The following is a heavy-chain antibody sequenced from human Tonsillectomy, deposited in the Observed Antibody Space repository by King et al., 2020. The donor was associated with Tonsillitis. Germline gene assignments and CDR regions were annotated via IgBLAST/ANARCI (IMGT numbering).Heavy chain of an antibody. D-gene: IGHD3-10*01. J-gene: IGHJ4*02. CDR2: ISGSGGST. CDR3: AKLYEITMVRGVYFDY. CDR1: GFTFSSYA. V-gene: IGHV3-23*04. Sequence: VQLVESGGGLVQPGGSLRLSCAASGFTFSSYAMSWVRPAPGKGLEWVSAISGSGGSTYYADSVKGRFTISRDNSKNTLYLQMNSLRAEDTAVYYCAKLYEITMVRGVYFDYWGQGTLVTVSS.